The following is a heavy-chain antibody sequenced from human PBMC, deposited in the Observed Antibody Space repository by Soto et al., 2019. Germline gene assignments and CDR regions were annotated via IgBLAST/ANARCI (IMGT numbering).Heavy chain of an antibody. CDR1: GYTFTGYY. CDR3: ARDLWNGNSNWFDP. Sequence: ASVKVSCKASGYTFTGYYMHWVRQAPGQGLEWMGWINPNSGGTNYAQKFQGRVTMTRDTSISTAYMELSRLRSDDTAVYYCARDLWNGNSNWFDPWGQGTLVTVSS. D-gene: IGHD1-1*01. V-gene: IGHV1-2*02. J-gene: IGHJ5*02. CDR2: INPNSGGT.